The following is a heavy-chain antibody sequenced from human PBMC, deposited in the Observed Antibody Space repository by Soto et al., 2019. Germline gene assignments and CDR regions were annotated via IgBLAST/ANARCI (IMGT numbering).Heavy chain of an antibody. D-gene: IGHD1-1*01. CDR2: ISGSGSST. CDR3: AKDWTSI. CDR1: GFIFGAYS. Sequence: EVQLLASGGGLVQRGGSLKISCAASGFIFGAYSMTWLRQPPGKGLEWVSTISGSGSSTYYIDSVQGRFTISRDNSKNTQYLQMNSLRGEDTAVYYCAKDWTSIWGQGTMVSVSS. V-gene: IGHV3-23*01. J-gene: IGHJ3*02.